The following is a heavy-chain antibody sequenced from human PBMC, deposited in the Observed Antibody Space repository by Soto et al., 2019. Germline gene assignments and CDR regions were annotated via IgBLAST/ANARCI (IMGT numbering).Heavy chain of an antibody. V-gene: IGHV1-46*01. Sequence: ASVKVSCKASGYIFTSYYIHWVRQAPGQGLEWMGWINPFDGSRMFAQSFQGRVTMTRDTSTSTVYMEVNSLRAEDTAVYYCAKDGRVVVTSDWGQGTLVTVSS. CDR3: AKDGRVVVTSD. CDR2: INPFDGSR. D-gene: IGHD3-22*01. CDR1: GYIFTSYY. J-gene: IGHJ4*02.